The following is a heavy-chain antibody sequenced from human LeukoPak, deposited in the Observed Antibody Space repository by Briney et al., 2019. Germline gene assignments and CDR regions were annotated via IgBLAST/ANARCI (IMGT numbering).Heavy chain of an antibody. CDR2: MWYDGSNK. CDR3: AREDTALVIAY. J-gene: IGHJ4*02. V-gene: IGHV3-33*08. CDR1: GFTFSDYY. D-gene: IGHD5-18*01. Sequence: GGSLRLSCAASGFTFSDYYMSWIRQAPGKGLEWVAIMWYDGSNKYYTDSVKGRFTISRDNSRNTLYLQMNSLRVEDTAVYYCAREDTALVIAYWGQGTLVTVSS.